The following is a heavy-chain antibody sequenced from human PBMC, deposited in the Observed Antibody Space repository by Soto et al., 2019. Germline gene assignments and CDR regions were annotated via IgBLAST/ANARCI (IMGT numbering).Heavy chain of an antibody. Sequence: SVKVSSKDSGYTCTSYDINWVRQATGKGLEWMGGIIPIFGTANYAQKFQGRVTITADESMSTAYMELSSLRSEDTAVYYCARDLNYDSSGYDAFDIWGQGTMVTVSS. D-gene: IGHD3-22*01. CDR1: GYTCTSYD. CDR2: IIPIFGTA. CDR3: ARDLNYDSSGYDAFDI. J-gene: IGHJ3*02. V-gene: IGHV1-69*13.